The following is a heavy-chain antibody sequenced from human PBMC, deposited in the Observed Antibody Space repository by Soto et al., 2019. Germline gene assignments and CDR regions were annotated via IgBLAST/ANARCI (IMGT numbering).Heavy chain of an antibody. J-gene: IGHJ5*02. CDR2: IDPSDSYT. CDR3: ARLGSIHNWFDP. V-gene: IGHV5-10-1*01. Sequence: PGESLKISCEDSGYTFSTYWISWVRQTPGKGLEWMGEIDPSDSYTIYSPSFQGHVTISSDKPARTAYLEWSSLKASDTAMYYCARLGSIHNWFDPWGQGTLVTVSS. D-gene: IGHD2-15*01. CDR1: GYTFSTYW.